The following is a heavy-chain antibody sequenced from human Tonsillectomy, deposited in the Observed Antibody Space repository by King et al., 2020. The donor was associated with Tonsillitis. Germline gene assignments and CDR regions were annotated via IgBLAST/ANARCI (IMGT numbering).Heavy chain of an antibody. Sequence: VQLVESGGGLVKPGGSLRLSCAASGFSFSSYSMNWVRQASGKGLEWVSYISGGTSHIYYADSVKGRFTISRDNAKNSLYLQMNSLRVEDTAVYYCAREGGAEGSQFGYWGQGTLVTVSS. J-gene: IGHJ4*02. CDR3: AREGGAEGSQFGY. V-gene: IGHV3-21*01. CDR1: GFSFSSYS. D-gene: IGHD6-25*01. CDR2: ISGGTSHI.